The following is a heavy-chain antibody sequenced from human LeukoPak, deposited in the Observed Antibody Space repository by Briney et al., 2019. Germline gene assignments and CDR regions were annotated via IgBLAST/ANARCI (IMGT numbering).Heavy chain of an antibody. CDR3: ARDLIEDYDSSGYYYVIYDY. J-gene: IGHJ4*02. CDR1: GYTFTGYY. V-gene: IGHV1-2*02. D-gene: IGHD3-22*01. Sequence: ASVKVSCKASGYTFTGYYMHWVRQAPGQGLEWMGWINPNSGGTNYAQKSQGRVTMTRDTSISTAYMELSRLRSDDTAVYYCARDLIEDYDSSGYYYVIYDYWGQGTLVTVSS. CDR2: INPNSGGT.